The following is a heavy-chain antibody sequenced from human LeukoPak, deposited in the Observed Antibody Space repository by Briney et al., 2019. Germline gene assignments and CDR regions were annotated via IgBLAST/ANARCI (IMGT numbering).Heavy chain of an antibody. V-gene: IGHV4-61*02. CDR2: IYTSGST. CDR3: ARGNPYDAFDI. Sequence: PSETLSLTCTVSGGSISSGSYYWSWIRQPAGKGLEWIGRIYTSGSTNYNPSLKSRVTISVDTSKNQFSLKLSSVTAADTAVYYCARGNPYDAFDIWGQGTMVTVSS. CDR1: GGSISSGSYY. J-gene: IGHJ3*02.